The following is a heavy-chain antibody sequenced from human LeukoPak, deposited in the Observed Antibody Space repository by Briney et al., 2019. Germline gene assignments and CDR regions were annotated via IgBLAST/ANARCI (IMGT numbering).Heavy chain of an antibody. CDR3: AREKDSSSWYGWYFDL. V-gene: IGHV4-39*02. CDR1: GGSFSSSSYY. J-gene: IGHJ2*01. D-gene: IGHD6-13*01. Sequence: PSETLSLTCTVSGGSFSSSSYYWGWIRQPPGKGLEWIGSIYYSGSTYYNSSLKSRVTISVDTSKNQFSLKLSSVTAADTAVYDCAREKDSSSWYGWYFDLWGRGTLVTVSS. CDR2: IYYSGST.